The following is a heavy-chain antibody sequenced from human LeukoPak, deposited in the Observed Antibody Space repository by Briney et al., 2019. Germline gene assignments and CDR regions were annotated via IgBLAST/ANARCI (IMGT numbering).Heavy chain of an antibody. Sequence: SETLSLTCTVSGDSINDHYWSWIRQPPGEGLEWIGYIYSSVSTNYNPSLKSRVTISMHTSKCQFSLKLTSVTAADTGVYYCARQRCSGNTCYRVDQLYYMDVWGKGTTVTVSS. CDR3: ARQRCSGNTCYRVDQLYYMDV. D-gene: IGHD2-15*01. J-gene: IGHJ6*03. V-gene: IGHV4-4*09. CDR2: IYSSVST. CDR1: GDSINDHY.